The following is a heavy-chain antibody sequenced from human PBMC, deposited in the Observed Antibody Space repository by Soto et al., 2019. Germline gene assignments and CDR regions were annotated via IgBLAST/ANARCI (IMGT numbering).Heavy chain of an antibody. CDR2: INPNSGDT. D-gene: IGHD3-9*01. CDR3: ARDARGTRGFDEMDI. CDR1: GYIFTGYH. Sequence: ASVKVSCKASGYIFTGYHIHWVRQAPGRGLEWMRWINPNSGDTEYAQNFQGRVTMTRDTSFNLVYMEMSGLMSDDTAVYYCARDARGTRGFDEMDIWGQGTTVTVS. V-gene: IGHV1-2*02. J-gene: IGHJ6*02.